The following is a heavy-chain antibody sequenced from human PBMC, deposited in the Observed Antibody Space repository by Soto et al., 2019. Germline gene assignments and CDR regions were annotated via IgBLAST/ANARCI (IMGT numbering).Heavy chain of an antibody. CDR2: VSYDGKNK. CDR3: AREVEGLDV. Sequence: QVPLVESGGGMVQPGRSLRLSCAASRFPFSSYAMHWVRQAPGKGLEWVSLVSYDGKNKYYADSVKGRFTISRDNSKNTLYLQMNSLRPEDTAVYYCAREVEGLDVWGQGTTVTVSS. J-gene: IGHJ6*02. CDR1: RFPFSSYA. V-gene: IGHV3-30*04.